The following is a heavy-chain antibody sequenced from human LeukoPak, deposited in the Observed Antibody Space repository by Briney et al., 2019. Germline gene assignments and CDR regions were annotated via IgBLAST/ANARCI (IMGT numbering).Heavy chain of an antibody. V-gene: IGHV3-74*01. CDR2: IHSDGSTT. CDR1: GFTFSSTW. D-gene: IGHD2/OR15-2a*01. Sequence: PGRSLRLSCAASGFTFSSTWMHWFRQVPGKGPVWVSRIHSDGSTTIYADSVKGRFTISRDISKNTLYLQMNSLRAEDTAMYYCRDPFDYWGQGTLVTVSS. J-gene: IGHJ4*02. CDR3: RDPFDY.